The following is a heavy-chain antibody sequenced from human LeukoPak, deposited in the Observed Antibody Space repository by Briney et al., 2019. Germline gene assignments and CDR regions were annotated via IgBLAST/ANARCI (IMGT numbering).Heavy chain of an antibody. V-gene: IGHV3-66*01. Sequence: PGGSLRLSCAASEFSVGSNYMTWVRQAPGKGLEWVSLIYSGGSTYYADSVKGRFTISRDNSKNTLYLQMNSLRAEDTAVYYCARERDNTVTYYFDYWGQGTLVTVSS. CDR3: ARERDNTVTYYFDY. CDR2: IYSGGST. D-gene: IGHD4-17*01. J-gene: IGHJ4*02. CDR1: EFSVGSNY.